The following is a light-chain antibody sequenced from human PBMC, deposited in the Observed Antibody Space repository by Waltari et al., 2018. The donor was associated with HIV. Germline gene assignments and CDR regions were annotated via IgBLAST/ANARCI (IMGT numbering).Light chain of an antibody. CDR2: AVN. J-gene: IGLJ3*02. CDR1: SSDVGGFDS. V-gene: IGLV2-8*01. CDR3: SSYADTNNVL. Sequence: QSALTQPPSASGSPGQSVTLSCTGTSSDVGGFDSVSWYQQPPAKAPKLLIYAVNRRPSGVPDRFSGSKSGNTASLTVSGLQTEDEADYYCSSYADTNNVLFGGGTKLTVL.